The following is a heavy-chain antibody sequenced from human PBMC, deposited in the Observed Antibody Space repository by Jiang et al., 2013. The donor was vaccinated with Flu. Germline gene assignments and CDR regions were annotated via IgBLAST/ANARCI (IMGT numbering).Heavy chain of an antibody. J-gene: IGHJ5*02. CDR1: GGTFSSYA. Sequence: GAEVKKPGSSVKVSCKASGGTFSSYAISWVRQAPGQGLEWMGGIIPILGIANYAQKFQGRVTITADKSTSTAYMELSSLRSEDTAVYYCARDRRYFDWLEAYNWFDPWGQGTLVTVSS. D-gene: IGHD3-9*01. V-gene: IGHV1-69*10. CDR2: IIPILGIA. CDR3: ARDRRYFDWLEAYNWFDP.